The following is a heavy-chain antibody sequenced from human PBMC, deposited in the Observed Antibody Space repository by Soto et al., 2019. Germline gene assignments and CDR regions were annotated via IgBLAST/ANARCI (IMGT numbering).Heavy chain of an antibody. CDR3: AKLPPRDGDYGVLDY. V-gene: IGHV3-30*18. Sequence: QVQLVESGGGVVQPGRSLRLSCAASGFTFSSYGMHWVRQAPGKGLEWVAVISYDGSNKYYADSVKGRFTISRDNSKNTLYLQMNSLRAEDTAVYYCAKLPPRDGDYGVLDYWGQGTLVTVSS. D-gene: IGHD4-17*01. CDR1: GFTFSSYG. J-gene: IGHJ4*02. CDR2: ISYDGSNK.